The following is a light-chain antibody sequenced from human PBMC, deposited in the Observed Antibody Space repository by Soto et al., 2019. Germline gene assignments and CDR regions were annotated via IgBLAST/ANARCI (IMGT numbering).Light chain of an antibody. CDR3: XXXXSTPLT. Sequence: DIQMTQSPSSLSASVGDRVTITCRASQFISSNLNWYQQKPGNAPKFLIYPASSLQSGVPSRFSGSGSGTAFTLXIXSXXPEXXXXXXXXXXXSTPLTFGGGTKVQIK. CDR1: QFISSN. J-gene: IGKJ4*01. CDR2: PAS. V-gene: IGKV1-39*01.